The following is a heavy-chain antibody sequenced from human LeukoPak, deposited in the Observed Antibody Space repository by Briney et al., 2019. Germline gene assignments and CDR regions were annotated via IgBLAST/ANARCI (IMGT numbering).Heavy chain of an antibody. CDR1: GYTFTSYD. CDR2: MNPNSGNT. CDR3: ARSSVEQQLADAFDI. V-gene: IGHV1-8*01. J-gene: IGHJ3*02. Sequence: ASVKVSCKASGYTFTSYDINWVRHATGQGLELMGWMNPNSGNTGYAQKFQGRVTMTRNTSISTAYMELSRLRSEDTAVYYCARSSVEQQLADAFDIWGQGTMVTVSS. D-gene: IGHD6-13*01.